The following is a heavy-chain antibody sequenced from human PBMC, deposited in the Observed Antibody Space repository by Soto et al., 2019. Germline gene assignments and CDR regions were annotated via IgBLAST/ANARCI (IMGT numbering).Heavy chain of an antibody. CDR2: IYYSGST. V-gene: IGHV4-30-4*01. CDR1: GGSISSGDYY. Sequence: PSETLSLTCTVSGGSISSGDYYWSWIRQPPGKGLEWIGYIYYSGSTYYNPSLKSRVTISVDTSKNQFSLKLSSVTAADTAVYYCARAAAAGTDFDYWGQGTLVTVSS. D-gene: IGHD6-13*01. J-gene: IGHJ4*02. CDR3: ARAAAAGTDFDY.